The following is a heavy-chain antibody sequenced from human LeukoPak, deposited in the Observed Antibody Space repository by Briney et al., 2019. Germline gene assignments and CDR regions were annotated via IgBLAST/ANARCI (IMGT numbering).Heavy chain of an antibody. J-gene: IGHJ4*02. V-gene: IGHV3-7*01. CDR1: GFTFSSYW. CDR3: ARDWTNYVFDY. CDR2: IKQDGSEK. D-gene: IGHD3-10*02. Sequence: GGSLRLSCAASGFTFSSYWMSWVRQAPGKGLEWVANIKQDGSEKNYVDSVKGRFTISRDNAKNSLYLQMNSLRAEDTAVYYCARDWTNYVFDYWGQGTLVTVSS.